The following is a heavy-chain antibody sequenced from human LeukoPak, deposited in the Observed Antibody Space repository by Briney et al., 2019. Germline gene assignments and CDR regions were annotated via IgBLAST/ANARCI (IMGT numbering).Heavy chain of an antibody. Sequence: GGSLRLSCATSGFAFSSYWMLWVRQAPGKGLVWVSRISGDGSITTYADSVKGRFTISRDNTKNILYLQMNSLRDEDTATYYCVRSQFDYWGQGILVTVSS. CDR2: ISGDGSIT. J-gene: IGHJ4*02. CDR1: GFAFSSYW. CDR3: VRSQFDY. V-gene: IGHV3-74*01.